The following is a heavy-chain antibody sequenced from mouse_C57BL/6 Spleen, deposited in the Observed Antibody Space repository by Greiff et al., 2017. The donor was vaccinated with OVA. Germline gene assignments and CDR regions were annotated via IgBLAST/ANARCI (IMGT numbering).Heavy chain of an antibody. CDR1: GYTFTSYW. V-gene: IGHV1-59*01. J-gene: IGHJ2*01. CDR3: ATYGSDFDY. D-gene: IGHD1-1*01. CDR2: IDPSDSYT. Sequence: VQLQQPGAELVRPGTSVKLSCKASGYTFTSYWMHWVKQRPGQGLEWIGVIDPSDSYTNYNQKFKGKATLTVDTSSSTAYMQLSSLTSEDSAVYYCATYGSDFDYWGQGTTLTVSS.